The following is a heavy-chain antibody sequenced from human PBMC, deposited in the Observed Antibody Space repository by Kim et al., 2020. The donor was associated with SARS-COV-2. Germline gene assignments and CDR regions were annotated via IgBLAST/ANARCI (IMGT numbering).Heavy chain of an antibody. CDR3: ARDVGVAGAHTFDS. J-gene: IGHJ4*02. D-gene: IGHD2-21*01. CDR1: GFTSPNFG. V-gene: IGHV1-18*01. Sequence: ASVKVSCKASGFTSPNFGISWVRQAPVQWLQWLGWISVYGGQTNYAQKFQDRVTMTIDTSTATAYMELRSLTSDDTAMFYCARDVGVAGAHTFDSWGQGTRVTVSS. CDR2: ISVYGGQT.